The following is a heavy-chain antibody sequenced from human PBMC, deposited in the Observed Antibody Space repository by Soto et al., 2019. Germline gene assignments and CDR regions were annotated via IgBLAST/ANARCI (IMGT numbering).Heavy chain of an antibody. CDR2: ISGSRRITT. CDR1: GFTFSRYN. CDR3: ARGGYDWNYFDY. D-gene: IGHD5-12*01. Sequence: EVQLVESGGGLVQPGGSLRLSCAASGFTFSRYNMNWVRQAPGKGPEWVSYISGSRRITTYLADSVKGRFTISRDNAENSVYLQMDSLRDEDTAVYYCARGGYDWNYFDYWGQGTLVTVSS. V-gene: IGHV3-48*02. J-gene: IGHJ4*02.